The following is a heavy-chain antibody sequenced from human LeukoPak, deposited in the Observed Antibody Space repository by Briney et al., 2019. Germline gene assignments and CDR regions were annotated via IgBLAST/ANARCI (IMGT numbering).Heavy chain of an antibody. Sequence: GGSLRLSCAASGFIFSNYEMNWVRQAPGKGLEWLSYISSRGGIIYYADSVKGRFTISRDNAKNSLYPQMNSLRAEDTAVYYCARDYYDLFGYWGQGTLVTVSS. CDR1: GFIFSNYE. CDR3: ARDYYDLFGY. J-gene: IGHJ4*02. D-gene: IGHD3-22*01. V-gene: IGHV3-48*03. CDR2: ISSRGGII.